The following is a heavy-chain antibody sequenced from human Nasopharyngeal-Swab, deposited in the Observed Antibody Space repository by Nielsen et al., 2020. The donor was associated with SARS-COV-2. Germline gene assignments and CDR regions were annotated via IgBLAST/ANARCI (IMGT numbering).Heavy chain of an antibody. J-gene: IGHJ4*02. CDR1: GFTFSSYA. Sequence: GESLKISCAASGFTFSSYAMHWVRQAPGKGLEWVAVISYDGSNKYYADSVKGRFTISRDNSKNTLYLQMNSLRAEDTAVYYCARGSVGGFDYWGQGTLVTVSS. D-gene: IGHD3-16*01. CDR3: ARGSVGGFDY. V-gene: IGHV3-30-3*01. CDR2: ISYDGSNK.